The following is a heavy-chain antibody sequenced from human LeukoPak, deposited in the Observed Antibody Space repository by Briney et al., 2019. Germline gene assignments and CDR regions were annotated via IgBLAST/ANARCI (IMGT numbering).Heavy chain of an antibody. CDR3: ARAGSGSGWYFDY. J-gene: IGHJ4*02. D-gene: IGHD6-19*01. Sequence: VSVKVSCKASGYDFTSVGITWVRRAPGQGLEWMGWISPYNGNTRYAQKFQGRVAMTTHTPPTTAYMELRGLKFTDTAVYYCARAGSGSGWYFDYWGQGTLVTVSS. V-gene: IGHV1-18*01. CDR2: ISPYNGNT. CDR1: GYDFTSVG.